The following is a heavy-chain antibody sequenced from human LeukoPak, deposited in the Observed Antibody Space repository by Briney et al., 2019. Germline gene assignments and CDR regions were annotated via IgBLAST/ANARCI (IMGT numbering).Heavy chain of an antibody. V-gene: IGHV3-23*01. D-gene: IGHD1-26*01. J-gene: IGHJ4*02. CDR2: ITETGGGT. CDR3: AKTTRPLGALDH. Sequence: PGGSLRLSCAASGFTSNTYAMNWVRQAPGKGLEWVSGITETGGGTKSADSVKGRFTISRDNSKNTLYLQMNSLRDEDTAIYYCAKTTRPLGALDHWGQGTLVTVSS. CDR1: GFTSNTYA.